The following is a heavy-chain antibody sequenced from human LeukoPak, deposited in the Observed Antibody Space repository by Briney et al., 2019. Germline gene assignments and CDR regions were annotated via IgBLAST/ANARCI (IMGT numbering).Heavy chain of an antibody. V-gene: IGHV1-3*01. D-gene: IGHD5-18*01. J-gene: IGHJ4*02. CDR2: INAGNGNT. Sequence: GASVKVSCKASGYTFTSYAMHWVRQAPGQRLEWMGWINAGNGNTKYSQKFQGRVTITRDTSASTAYMELSSLRSEDTAVYYCATGVIQLWTFLDYWGRGTLVTVSS. CDR1: GYTFTSYA. CDR3: ATGVIQLWTFLDY.